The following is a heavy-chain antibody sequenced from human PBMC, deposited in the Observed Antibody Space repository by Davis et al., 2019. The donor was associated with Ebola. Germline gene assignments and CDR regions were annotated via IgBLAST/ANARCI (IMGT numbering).Heavy chain of an antibody. Sequence: SVQVSCKASGGTFSSYAISWVRQAPGQGLEWMGGIIPIFGTANYAQKFQGRVTITADESTSTAYMELSSLRSEDTAVYYCARDLPLGAGMDVWGKGTTVTVSS. CDR2: IIPIFGTA. J-gene: IGHJ6*04. V-gene: IGHV1-69*13. CDR3: ARDLPLGAGMDV. D-gene: IGHD3-16*01. CDR1: GGTFSSYA.